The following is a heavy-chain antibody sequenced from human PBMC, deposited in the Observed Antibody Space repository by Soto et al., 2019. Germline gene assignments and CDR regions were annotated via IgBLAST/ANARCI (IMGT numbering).Heavy chain of an antibody. J-gene: IGHJ4*02. CDR1: GFTFSDYY. D-gene: IGHD2-21*01. CDR3: ARDSRVRSIPYFDY. Sequence: GGSLRLSCAASGFTFSDYYMSWIRQAPGKGLEWVSYISSSGSTIYYADSVKGGFTISRDNAKNSLYLQMNSLRAEDTAVYYCARDSRVRSIPYFDYWGQGTLVTVSS. CDR2: ISSSGSTI. V-gene: IGHV3-11*01.